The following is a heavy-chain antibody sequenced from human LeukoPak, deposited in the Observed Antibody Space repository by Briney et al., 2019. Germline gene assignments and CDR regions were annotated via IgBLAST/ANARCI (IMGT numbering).Heavy chain of an antibody. CDR3: ARGGSVDTAMVSEFDY. D-gene: IGHD5-18*01. J-gene: IGHJ4*02. CDR1: GFTFSSYG. V-gene: IGHV3-30*02. CDR2: IRYDGSNK. Sequence: GGSLRLSCAASGFTFSSYGMHWVRQAPGKGLEWVAFIRYDGSNKYYADSVKGRFTISRDNSKNTLYLQMNSLRAEDTAVYYCARGGSVDTAMVSEFDYWGQGTLVTVSS.